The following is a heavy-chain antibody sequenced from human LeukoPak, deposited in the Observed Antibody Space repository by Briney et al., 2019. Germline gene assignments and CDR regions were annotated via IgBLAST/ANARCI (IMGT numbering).Heavy chain of an antibody. Sequence: ASETLSLTCAVYGGSFSGYYWSWIRQPPGKGLEWIGEINHSGSTNYNPSLKSRVTISVDTSNNQFSLKLSSVTAADTAVYYCARVSWFPGTSYYYMDVWGKGTTVTVSS. D-gene: IGHD1-1*01. V-gene: IGHV4-34*01. J-gene: IGHJ6*03. CDR2: INHSGST. CDR1: GGSFSGYY. CDR3: ARVSWFPGTSYYYMDV.